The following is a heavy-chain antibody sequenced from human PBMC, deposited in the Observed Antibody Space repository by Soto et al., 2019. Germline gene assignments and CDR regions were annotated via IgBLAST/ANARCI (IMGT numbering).Heavy chain of an antibody. J-gene: IGHJ3*02. CDR1: GFTVSSNY. V-gene: IGHV3-53*01. CDR2: IYSGGST. D-gene: IGHD1-26*01. Sequence: GGSLRLSCAASGFTVSSNYMSWVRQAPGKGLEWVSVIYSGGSTYYADSVKGRFTISRDNSKNTLYLQMNSLRAEDTAVYYCASYTEWELNAFDIWGQGTMVTVSS. CDR3: ASYTEWELNAFDI.